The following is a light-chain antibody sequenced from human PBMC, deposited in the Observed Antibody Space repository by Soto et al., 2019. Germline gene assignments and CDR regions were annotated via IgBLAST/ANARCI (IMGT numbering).Light chain of an antibody. Sequence: DIQMTQSPSSLSASVGDRVTLTCRASQSISSYLNWYQQKPGKAPKLLIYAESSLQSGVPSRFSGRGSGTEFTLTISSLQPDDFAAYYCQQYNSYWTFGQGTKVDIK. V-gene: IGKV1-39*01. CDR1: QSISSY. CDR3: QQYNSYWT. J-gene: IGKJ1*01. CDR2: AES.